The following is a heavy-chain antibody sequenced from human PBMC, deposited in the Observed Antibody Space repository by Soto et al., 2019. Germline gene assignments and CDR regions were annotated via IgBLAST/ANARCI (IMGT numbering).Heavy chain of an antibody. V-gene: IGHV4-59*01. J-gene: IGHJ4*02. CDR2: IYNSGST. D-gene: IGHD5-18*01. CDR1: GGSISSYY. Sequence: SETLSLTCTVSGGSISSYYWSWIRQPPGKTLEWIGYIYNSGSTNYNPSLKSRVTISVDTSKNQFSLKLNSVTAADTAVYYCARGTTGYTYGYILTDYWGQGTLVTVSS. CDR3: ARGTTGYTYGYILTDY.